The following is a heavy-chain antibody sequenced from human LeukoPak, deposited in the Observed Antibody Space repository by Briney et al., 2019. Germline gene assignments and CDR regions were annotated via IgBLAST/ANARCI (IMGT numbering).Heavy chain of an antibody. CDR1: GFTFPNFW. CDR3: ARMQMDTGYRPFDI. Sequence: GGSLRLSCAASGFTFPNFWKAWVRQAPGKGPEWVAKIKEDGSEKDYVDSVKGRFTIYRDNAKNSLHLQMNYLRAEDTAVYYCARMQMDTGYRPFDIWGQGTMVAVSS. V-gene: IGHV3-7*01. D-gene: IGHD5-24*01. J-gene: IGHJ3*02. CDR2: IKEDGSEK.